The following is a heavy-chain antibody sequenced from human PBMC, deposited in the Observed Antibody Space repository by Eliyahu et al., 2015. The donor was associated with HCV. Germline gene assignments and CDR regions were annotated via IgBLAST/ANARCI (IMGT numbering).Heavy chain of an antibody. CDR3: AKDLGYSTGGYYYYYGMDV. CDR2: ISGSGGFT. J-gene: IGHJ6*02. Sequence: EVQLLQSGGGLVQPGGSLRLSCAAXGFTFNNYAXSWVRQAPGKGLEWVSAISGSGGFTNXADSVKGRFTISRDNSRNTLYLQMNSLRAEDTAVYYCAKDLGYSTGGYYYYYGMDVWGQGTTVTVSS. V-gene: IGHV3-23*01. D-gene: IGHD5-18*01. CDR1: GFTFNNYA.